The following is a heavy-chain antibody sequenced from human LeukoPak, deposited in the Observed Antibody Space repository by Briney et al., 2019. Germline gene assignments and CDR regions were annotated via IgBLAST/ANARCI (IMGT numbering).Heavy chain of an antibody. J-gene: IGHJ1*01. V-gene: IGHV3-66*01. D-gene: IGHD3-22*01. CDR3: ARVYYSDSSGYDYYFHH. CDR1: GFTVRNNY. Sequence: GGSLRLSCAASGFTVRNNYMSWVGQVPGKGLEWVSIIYAGGSTYYADSVKGRFTISRDKSKNTLYLQMNSLRVEDTAVYFCARVYYSDSSGYDYYFHHWGQGTLVTVSS. CDR2: IYAGGST.